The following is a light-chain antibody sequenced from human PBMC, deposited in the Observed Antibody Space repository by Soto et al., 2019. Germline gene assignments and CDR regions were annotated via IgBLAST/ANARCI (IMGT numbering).Light chain of an antibody. CDR2: DAS. CDR3: HQK. V-gene: IGKV1-5*01. CDR1: QSVSGW. J-gene: IGKJ1*01. Sequence: QTTQYPSPLSASVGDKATVTCRASQSVSGWLAWYQQKPGEAPKLLIYDASALPRGGPLRFSGSGSGIQFTHTDDSLPYDYYESNCCHQKFGQGTKVDIK.